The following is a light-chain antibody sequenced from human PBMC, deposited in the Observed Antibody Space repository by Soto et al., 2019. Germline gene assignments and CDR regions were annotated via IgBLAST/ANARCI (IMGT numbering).Light chain of an antibody. V-gene: IGKV3-20*01. J-gene: IGKJ1*01. CDR3: HQYGRSPST. Sequence: EIVLTQYPGTLPLSPGERATISCRASQSVSTSSLAWYQQKPGQAPRLLLFGASSRATGIPDRLSGSGSGRDFTVTISRLETEDFEVYYCHQYGRSPSTFGQGTRVEIK. CDR1: QSVSTSS. CDR2: GAS.